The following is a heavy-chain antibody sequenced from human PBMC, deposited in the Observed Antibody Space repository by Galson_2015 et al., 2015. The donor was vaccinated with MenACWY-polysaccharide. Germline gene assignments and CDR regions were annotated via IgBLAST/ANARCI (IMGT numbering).Heavy chain of an antibody. CDR1: GGSVSSGSYY. J-gene: IGHJ5*02. D-gene: IGHD3-10*01. CDR3: ARDRLPGSGNYYNWFDP. V-gene: IGHV4-61*01. CDR2: IYYSGST. Sequence: ETLSLTCTVSGGSVSSGSYYWSWIRQPPGKGLEWIGYIYYSGSTNYNPSLKSRVTISVDTSKNQFSLKLSSVTAADTAVYYCARDRLPGSGNYYNWFDPWGQGTLVTVSS.